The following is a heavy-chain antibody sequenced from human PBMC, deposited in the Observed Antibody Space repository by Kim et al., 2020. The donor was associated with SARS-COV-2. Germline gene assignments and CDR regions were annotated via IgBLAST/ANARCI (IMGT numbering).Heavy chain of an antibody. Sequence: AGSVKGRFTISRDNAKNTLYLQMNSLTDEDTAMYYCARETAVTGEYYFDFWGQGSLVTVSS. V-gene: IGHV3-74*01. CDR3: ARETAVTGEYYFDF. D-gene: IGHD6-19*01. J-gene: IGHJ4*02.